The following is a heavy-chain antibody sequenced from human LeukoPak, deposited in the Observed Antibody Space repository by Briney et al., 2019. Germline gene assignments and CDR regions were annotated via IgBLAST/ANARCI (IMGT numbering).Heavy chain of an antibody. D-gene: IGHD6-13*01. J-gene: IGHJ4*02. CDR3: ARDLSSRDAY. V-gene: IGHV3-7*03. CDR1: GFTVSSYW. CDR2: IHQNGGTE. Sequence: GGSLRLSCAASGFTVSSYWMSWVRQAPGEGLEWVACIHQNGGTEYYVVSVKGRFAISRDNTKNSLYLQMSSLTVEDTAVYYCARDLSSRDAYWGQGTLVTVSS.